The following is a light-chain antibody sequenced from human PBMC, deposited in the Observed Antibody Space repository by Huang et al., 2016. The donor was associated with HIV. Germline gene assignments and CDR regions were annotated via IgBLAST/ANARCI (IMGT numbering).Light chain of an antibody. CDR2: GAS. J-gene: IGKJ2*01. CDR3: QQYNNWPPYT. V-gene: IGKV3-15*01. CDR1: QSVRSD. Sequence: EIVMTQSPAILSVSPGERATLSCRASQSVRSDLAWYQQKPGQAPRLLIYGASSRATGTPARFSGSGSGTDFTLTIISLQSEDFAVYYCQQYNNWPPYTFGQGTKLEIK.